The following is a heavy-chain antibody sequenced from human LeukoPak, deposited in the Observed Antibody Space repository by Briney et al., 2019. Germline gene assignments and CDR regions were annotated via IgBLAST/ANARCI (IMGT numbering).Heavy chain of an antibody. D-gene: IGHD2-2*01. V-gene: IGHV3-15*05. Sequence: PGGSLRLSCAASGLTLNNVHMTWVRQAPGKGLEWVGRIKSKPDGGTIDYAAPVKGRFTISRDNSKNTLYLQMSSLRAEDTAVYYCVKGGPIVVVPVVDYWGQGTLVTVSS. CDR1: GLTLNNVH. CDR2: IKSKPDGGTI. J-gene: IGHJ4*02. CDR3: VKGGPIVVVPVVDY.